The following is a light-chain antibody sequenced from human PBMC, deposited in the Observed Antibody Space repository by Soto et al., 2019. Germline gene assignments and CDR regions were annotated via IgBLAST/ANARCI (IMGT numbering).Light chain of an antibody. CDR1: QSVSSD. CDR3: QQYGSSPPSST. CDR2: DAS. Sequence: EVVLTQSPATLSLSPGERATLSCRASQSVSSDLPWYQQKPGQAPRLLIYDASNGATGIPARFSGSGSGTDFTLTISRLEPEDFAVYYCQQYGSSPPSSTFGQGTRLEIK. V-gene: IGKV3-20*01. J-gene: IGKJ5*01.